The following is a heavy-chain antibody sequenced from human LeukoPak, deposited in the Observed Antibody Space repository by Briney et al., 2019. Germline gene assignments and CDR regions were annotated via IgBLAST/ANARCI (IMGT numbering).Heavy chain of an antibody. CDR3: ARPTYDGGNTRSQTNAFDI. J-gene: IGHJ3*02. D-gene: IGHD4-23*01. CDR1: GYSFTSYW. V-gene: IGHV5-51*01. Sequence: GESLKISCKGSGYSFTSYWIGWVRQMPGKGLEWMGIIYPGDSDTRYSPSFQGQVTISADKSISTAYLQWSSLKASDTAMYYCARPTYDGGNTRSQTNAFDIWGQGTMVTVSS. CDR2: IYPGDSDT.